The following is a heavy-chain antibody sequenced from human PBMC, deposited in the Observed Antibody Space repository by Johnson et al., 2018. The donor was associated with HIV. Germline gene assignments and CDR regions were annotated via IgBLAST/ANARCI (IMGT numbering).Heavy chain of an antibody. CDR2: ISYDGSNK. D-gene: IGHD3-10*01. J-gene: IGHJ3*02. V-gene: IGHV3-30-3*01. CDR1: GFTFSSYA. CDR3: ARTRHYYEAFDI. Sequence: QVQLVESGGGLLPPGGSLKLSCAASGFTFSSYAMHWVRQAPGKGLEWVAVISYDGSNKYYADSVKGRFTISRDNSKNTLYLQMNSMRAEDTAVYYCARTRHYYEAFDIWGQGTVVTVSS.